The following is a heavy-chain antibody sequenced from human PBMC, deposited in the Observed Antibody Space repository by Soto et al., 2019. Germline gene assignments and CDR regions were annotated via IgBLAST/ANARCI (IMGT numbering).Heavy chain of an antibody. CDR2: IYSGGST. D-gene: IGHD2-2*01. CDR1: GFTVSSNY. V-gene: IGHV3-66*01. J-gene: IGHJ5*02. Sequence: PGGSLRLSCAASGFTVSSNYMSWVRQAPGKGLEWVSVIYSGGSTYYADSVKGRFTISRDNSKNTLYLQMNSLRAEDTAVYYCAREGYCSSTSCRNWFDPWGQGTLVTVSS. CDR3: AREGYCSSTSCRNWFDP.